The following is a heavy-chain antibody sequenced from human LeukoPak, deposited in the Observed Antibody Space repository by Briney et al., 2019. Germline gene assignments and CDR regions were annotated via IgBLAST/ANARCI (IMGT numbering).Heavy chain of an antibody. Sequence: SETLSFTCTVSGGSISSYYWRWIRQPPGKGLEWIGYIYYSGSTNYNPSLKSRVTISVDTSKNQFSLKLSSVTAADTAVYYCARVKYNWNHAYYYYYMDVWGKGTTVTVSS. V-gene: IGHV4-59*01. J-gene: IGHJ6*03. CDR2: IYYSGST. D-gene: IGHD1-20*01. CDR1: GGSISSYY. CDR3: ARVKYNWNHAYYYYYMDV.